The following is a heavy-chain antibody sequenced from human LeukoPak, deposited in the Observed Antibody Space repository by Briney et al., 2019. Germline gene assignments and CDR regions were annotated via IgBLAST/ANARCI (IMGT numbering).Heavy chain of an antibody. V-gene: IGHV3-48*04. D-gene: IGHD3-10*01. CDR2: ISSSSSTI. Sequence: PGGSLRLSCVASGFTFSSYNMNWVRQAPGKGLEWVSYISSSSSTIYYADSVKGRFTISRDNAKNSLYLQMNSLRAEDTAVYYCARLHRFGEPIIWGQGTMVTVSS. J-gene: IGHJ3*02. CDR3: ARLHRFGEPII. CDR1: GFTFSSYN.